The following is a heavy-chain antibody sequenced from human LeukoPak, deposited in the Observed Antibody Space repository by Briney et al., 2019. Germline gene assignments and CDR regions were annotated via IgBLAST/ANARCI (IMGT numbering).Heavy chain of an antibody. CDR1: GYSFTTYW. CDR2: IYPGDSDT. V-gene: IGHV5-51*01. J-gene: IGHJ2*01. D-gene: IGHD2-21*02. Sequence: PGESLKISCKGSGYSFTTYWIGWVRQMPGKGLEWMGIIYPGDSDTRYNPSFQGQVTISADKSISTASLQWSSLKASDTAMYYCARLGTYCGGDCTNWYFDLWGRGTLSLSP. CDR3: ARLGTYCGGDCTNWYFDL.